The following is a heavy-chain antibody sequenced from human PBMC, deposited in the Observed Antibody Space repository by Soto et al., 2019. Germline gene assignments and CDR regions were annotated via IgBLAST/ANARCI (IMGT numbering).Heavy chain of an antibody. D-gene: IGHD2-15*01. J-gene: IGHJ3*02. CDR1: GFTFSHYG. CDR3: AKGSVLGYCTGASCYGDAFDI. CDR2: ISYDGSHK. V-gene: IGHV3-30*18. Sequence: QVQLVESGGGVVQPGRSLRLSCAASGFTFSHYGMNWVRQAPGKGLEWVALISYDGSHKHYEDSVKGRFTISRDNSDNTLYLQMSSLTTEDTAVYYCAKGSVLGYCTGASCYGDAFDIWGQGTMVTVSS.